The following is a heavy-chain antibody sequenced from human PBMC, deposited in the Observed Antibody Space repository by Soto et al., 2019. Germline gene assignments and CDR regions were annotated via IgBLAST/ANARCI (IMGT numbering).Heavy chain of an antibody. D-gene: IGHD2-15*01. V-gene: IGHV3-30-3*01. J-gene: IGHJ3*02. CDR2: ISYDGSKR. CDR3: AKAADIVVVIPATGGGALDI. Sequence: QVQLVESGGGVVQPGGSLRLSCAASGFTFSSYAMHWVRQSPGKGLEWVAVISYDGSKRHYADSVKGRFTIYRDSAENTLYLQMNSLRAEDTAVYYCAKAADIVVVIPATGGGALDIWGQGKMVNVSA. CDR1: GFTFSSYA.